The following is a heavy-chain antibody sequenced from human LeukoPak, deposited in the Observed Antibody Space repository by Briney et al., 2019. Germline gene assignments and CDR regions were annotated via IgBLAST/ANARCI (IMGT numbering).Heavy chain of an antibody. D-gene: IGHD1-26*01. J-gene: IGHJ4*02. V-gene: IGHV4-38-2*01. CDR1: GYSISSGYY. CDR3: ARHRAPYSGSYVDY. CDR2: IHHSGST. Sequence: SETLSLTCAVSGYSISSGYYWGWIRQPPGKGLEWIGSIHHSGSTYYNPSLKSRVTISVDTSKNQFSLKLSSVTAADTAVYYCARHRAPYSGSYVDYWGQGTLVTVSS.